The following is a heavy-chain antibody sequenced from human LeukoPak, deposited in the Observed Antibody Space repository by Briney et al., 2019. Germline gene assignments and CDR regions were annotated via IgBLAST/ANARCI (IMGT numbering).Heavy chain of an antibody. Sequence: SETLSLTCTVSGGSISSSSYYWGWIRQPPGKGLEWIGSIYYSGSTYYNPSLKSRVTISVDTSKNQFSLKLSSVTAADTAVYYCARSPGRDIVVVPAALRDYWGQGTLVTVSS. V-gene: IGHV4-39*01. CDR1: GGSISSSSYY. CDR2: IYYSGST. D-gene: IGHD2-2*02. CDR3: ARSPGRDIVVVPAALRDY. J-gene: IGHJ4*02.